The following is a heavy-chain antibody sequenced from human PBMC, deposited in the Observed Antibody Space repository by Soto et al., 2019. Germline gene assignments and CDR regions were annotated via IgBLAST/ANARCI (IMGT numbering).Heavy chain of an antibody. CDR1: GDTFTDYY. D-gene: IGHD2-21*02. J-gene: IGHJ4*02. V-gene: IGHV1-46*01. Sequence: ASVKVSCKASGDTFTDYYIHWVRQAPGQGLERMGTVNPSGGHTTYAQHFLGRVTMTRDTSTSTLYMELTSLTSDDTAIYYFARWGHVVVVTAALDYWGQGTLVTVSS. CDR2: VNPSGGHT. CDR3: ARWGHVVVVTAALDY.